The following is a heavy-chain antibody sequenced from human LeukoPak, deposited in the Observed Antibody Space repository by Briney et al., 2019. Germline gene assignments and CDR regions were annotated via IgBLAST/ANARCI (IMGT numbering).Heavy chain of an antibody. D-gene: IGHD5-18*01. CDR1: GYTLTELS. Sequence: ASVKVSCKVSGYTLTELSMHWVRQAPGKGLEWMGGFDPEDGETIYAQKFQGRVTMTEDTSTDTAYMELSRLRSDDTAVYYCARIGPNMWIQLLYYFDYWGQGTLVTVSS. CDR3: ARIGPNMWIQLLYYFDY. J-gene: IGHJ4*02. CDR2: FDPEDGET. V-gene: IGHV1-24*01.